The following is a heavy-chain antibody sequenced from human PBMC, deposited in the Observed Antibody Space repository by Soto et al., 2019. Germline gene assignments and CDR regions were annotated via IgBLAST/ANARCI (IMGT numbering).Heavy chain of an antibody. CDR3: TRQGDNYGGID. V-gene: IGHV3-73*01. CDR2: IRSKANSYAT. J-gene: IGHJ4*02. Sequence: EVQLVESGGGLVQPGGSLKLSCAASGFTFSGSAMHWVRQASGIGLEWVGRIRSKANSYATAYAASVKGRFTISRDDSKNTAYLQMNSLKTEDTAVYYCTRQGDNYGGIDWGQGTLVTVSS. CDR1: GFTFSGSA. D-gene: IGHD4-17*01.